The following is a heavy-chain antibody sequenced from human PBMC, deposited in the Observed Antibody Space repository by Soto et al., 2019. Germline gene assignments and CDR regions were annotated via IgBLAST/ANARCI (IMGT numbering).Heavy chain of an antibody. J-gene: IGHJ4*02. CDR1: GFTVESNY. D-gene: IGHD6-19*01. CDR3: AGSAWYEYCFDY. Sequence: EVQLVESGGGWVQPGWSLRLSCAASGFTVESNYMNCVRQAPGKGLEWVSAIHTSGSTSYADSVKGRFTISRDNSKNTLYLQMNSLRAEDTAVYSCAGSAWYEYCFDYWGQGTLVTVSS. CDR2: IHTSGST. V-gene: IGHV3-53*01.